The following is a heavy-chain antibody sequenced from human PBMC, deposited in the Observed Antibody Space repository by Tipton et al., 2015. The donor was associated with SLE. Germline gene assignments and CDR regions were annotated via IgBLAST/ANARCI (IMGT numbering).Heavy chain of an antibody. J-gene: IGHJ5*02. CDR1: GGSISSGGYY. CDR2: IYYSGST. Sequence: TLSLTCTVSGGSISSGGYYWSWIRQPPGKGLEWIGYIYYSGSTNYNPSLKSRVTISVDTSKNQFSLKLSSVTAADTAVYYCASGYVPHWFDPWGQGTLVTVSS. D-gene: IGHD3-16*01. CDR3: ASGYVPHWFDP. V-gene: IGHV4-61*08.